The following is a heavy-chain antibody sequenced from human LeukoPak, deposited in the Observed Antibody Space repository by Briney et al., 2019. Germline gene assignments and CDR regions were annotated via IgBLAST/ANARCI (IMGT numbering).Heavy chain of an antibody. CDR2: TSYSGRT. CDR3: APGNSGYYFV. J-gene: IGHJ4*02. D-gene: IGHD3-22*01. Sequence: PSETLSLTCTVSGDSISGSSYYWTWVRQPPGKGLEWVASTSYSGRTYYKPSLKSRVTISVDTSKNQFSLKLNSVTAADTAVYYCAPGNSGYYFVWGQGTLVTVSS. V-gene: IGHV4-39*07. CDR1: GDSISGSSYY.